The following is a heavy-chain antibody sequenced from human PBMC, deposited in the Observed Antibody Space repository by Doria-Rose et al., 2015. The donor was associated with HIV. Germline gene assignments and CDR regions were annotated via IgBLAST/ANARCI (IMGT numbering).Heavy chain of an antibody. Sequence: SGPVLVKPTETPTLTRTVSGVSLSSPGMGVSWVRQPPGKALEWLAYIFSDDERSYKTSLKSRLTISRGTSKSQVVLTMTDMDPVDTATYYCARIKSSRWYHKYYFDFWGQGTLVIVSA. V-gene: IGHV2-26*01. D-gene: IGHD6-13*01. CDR1: GVSLSSPGMG. J-gene: IGHJ4*02. CDR3: ARIKSSRWYHKYYFDF. CDR2: IFSDDER.